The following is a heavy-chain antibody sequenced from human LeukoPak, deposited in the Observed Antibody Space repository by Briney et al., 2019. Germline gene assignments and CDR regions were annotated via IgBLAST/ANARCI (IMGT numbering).Heavy chain of an antibody. J-gene: IGHJ4*02. CDR3: ARCYYDYVWGSYRPYYFDY. CDR2: IIPILGTA. CDR1: GGTFSSYA. Sequence: GASVKVSCKASGGTFSSYAISWVRQAPGQGLEWMGGIIPILGTANYAQKFQGRVTITADESTSTAYMELSGLRSEDTAVYYCARCYYDYVWGSYRPYYFDYWGQGTLVTVSS. D-gene: IGHD3-16*02. V-gene: IGHV1-69*13.